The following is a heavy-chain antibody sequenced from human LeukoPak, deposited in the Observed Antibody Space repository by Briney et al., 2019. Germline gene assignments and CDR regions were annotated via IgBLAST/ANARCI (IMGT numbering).Heavy chain of an antibody. Sequence: SETLSLTCTVSGGSISSYYCSWIRQPPGKGLEWIGYIYYSGSTNYNPSLKSRVTISVDTSKNQFYLKLSSVTAADTAVYYCARDQGYGSGMLVDYWGQGTLVTVSS. D-gene: IGHD3-10*01. CDR2: IYYSGST. J-gene: IGHJ4*02. CDR1: GGSISSYY. CDR3: ARDQGYGSGMLVDY. V-gene: IGHV4-59*01.